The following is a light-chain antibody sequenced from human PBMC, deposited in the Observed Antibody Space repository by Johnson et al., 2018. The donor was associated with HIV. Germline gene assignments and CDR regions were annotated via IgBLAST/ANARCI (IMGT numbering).Light chain of an antibody. CDR1: SSNIGNND. V-gene: IGLV1-51*01. CDR3: GTWDSSLSAV. Sequence: QSVLTQPPSVSAAAGQKVTISCSGSSSNIGNNDVSWYQQLPGTAPKLLIFDTNKRFSGIPDRFSGSKSGTSATLGITGLQTGDEADYYCGTWDSSLSAVFGTGTKVTVL. CDR2: DTN. J-gene: IGLJ1*01.